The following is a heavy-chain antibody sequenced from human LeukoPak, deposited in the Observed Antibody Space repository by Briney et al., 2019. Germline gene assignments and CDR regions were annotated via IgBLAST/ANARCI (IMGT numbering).Heavy chain of an antibody. J-gene: IGHJ4*02. D-gene: IGHD3-22*01. V-gene: IGHV3-33*01. CDR1: GIIFSSHG. CDR3: ARARNDYDSNGFSLLDY. Sequence: PGGSLRLSCAASGIIFSSHGMHWVCQAPDKGLEWGAGIWYDGSNIYYTDSVKGRFTISRDNSKNTLYLQMNSLRAEDTALYYCARARNDYDSNGFSLLDYWGQGTLVTVSS. CDR2: IWYDGSNI.